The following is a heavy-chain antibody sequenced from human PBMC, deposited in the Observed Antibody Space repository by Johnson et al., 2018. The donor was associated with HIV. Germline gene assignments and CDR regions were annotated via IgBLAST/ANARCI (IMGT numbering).Heavy chain of an antibody. CDR2: INQDGSEK. V-gene: IGHV3-7*01. D-gene: IGHD6-6*01. CDR3: ARSLPDSSSVGFDI. Sequence: VQLVESGGGLVQPGGSLRLSCAASDFTFSVCWMGWVRQAPGEGLEWVASINQDGSEKYYVDSVKGRFTISRDNAKNSLYLQMNSLRAEDTAVYYCARSLPDSSSVGFDIWGQGTMVTVSS. CDR1: DFTFSVCW. J-gene: IGHJ3*02.